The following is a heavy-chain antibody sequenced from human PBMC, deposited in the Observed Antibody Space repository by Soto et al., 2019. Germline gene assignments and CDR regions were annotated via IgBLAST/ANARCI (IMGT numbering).Heavy chain of an antibody. CDR1: GGSISSYY. J-gene: IGHJ4*02. CDR2: IYYSGST. Sequence: XXTLSLPFTVSGGSISSYYWRWILQPPGKGLEWIGYIYYSGSTNYNPSLKSRVTISVDTSKNQFSLKLSSVTDADTAVYYCARHREYSGYGVFGYWGQGTLVTVSS. V-gene: IGHV4-59*08. CDR3: ARHREYSGYGVFGY. D-gene: IGHD5-12*01.